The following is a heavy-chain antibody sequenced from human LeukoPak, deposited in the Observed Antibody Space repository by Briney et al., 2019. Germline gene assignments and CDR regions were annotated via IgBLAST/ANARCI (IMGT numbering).Heavy chain of an antibody. CDR1: GYSISSGYY. D-gene: IGHD2-2*01. CDR3: ARRDCSSSTSCYFDY. CDR2: IYYSGST. J-gene: IGHJ4*02. Sequence: PSETLSLTCAVSGYSISSGYYWGWIRQPPGKGLEWIGSIYYSGSTYYNPSLKSRVTISVDTSKNQFSLKLSSVTAADTAVYYCARRDCSSSTSCYFDYWGQGTLVTVSS. V-gene: IGHV4-38-2*01.